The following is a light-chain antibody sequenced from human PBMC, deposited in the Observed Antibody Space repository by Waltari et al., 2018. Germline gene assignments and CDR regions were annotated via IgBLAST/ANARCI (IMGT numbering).Light chain of an antibody. CDR1: QSVLYISNNKNY. V-gene: IGKV4-1*01. Sequence: DIVMTQSPDSLAVSLGERDTIHCKSSQSVLYISNNKNYLAWYQQKPGQPPKLLIYWASTRESGVPDRFSGSGSGTDFTLTISSLQAEDVAVYYCQQYYSTPFTFGPGTKVDIK. CDR2: WAS. J-gene: IGKJ3*01. CDR3: QQYYSTPFT.